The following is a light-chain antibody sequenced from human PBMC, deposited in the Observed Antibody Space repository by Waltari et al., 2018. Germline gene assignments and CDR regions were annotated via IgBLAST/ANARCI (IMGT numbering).Light chain of an antibody. CDR2: SNN. J-gene: IGLJ3*02. CDR1: SSNPGGTT. Sequence: QSVLTPPPSASGTPGQRLTISCSQSSSNPGGTTVHWYQQLPGTAPKLLIYSNNRRPSGVPDRFSGSKSGTSASLAISGLQSEDEADYYCAAWDDSLNGWVFGGGTKLTVL. V-gene: IGLV1-44*01. CDR3: AAWDDSLNGWV.